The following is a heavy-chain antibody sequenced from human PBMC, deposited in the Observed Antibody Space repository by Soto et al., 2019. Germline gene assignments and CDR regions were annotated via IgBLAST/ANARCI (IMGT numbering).Heavy chain of an antibody. Sequence: EVQLVESGGGLIQPGGSLRLSCAVSGFTVSNNYMSWVRQAPGKGLEGVSVIYSGGYTAYGDSVKGRFTISRDNSKNTIYFKKKGRGARNRGGLYGGTGPGGGGYWGQGTLVTVSS. D-gene: IGHD3-10*01. V-gene: IGHV3-53*01. CDR2: IYSGGYT. CDR3: GTGPGGGGY. J-gene: IGHJ4*02. CDR1: GFTVSNNY.